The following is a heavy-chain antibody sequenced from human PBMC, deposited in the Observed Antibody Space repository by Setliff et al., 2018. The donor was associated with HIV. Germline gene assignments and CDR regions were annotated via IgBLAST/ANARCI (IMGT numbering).Heavy chain of an antibody. Sequence: PSETLSLTCAVSGGSISSSNYYWVWIRQPPGKELEWIGSFYYSGSTYYNPSLKSRVTISLDTSKNQFSLKVGSVTAEDTAVYYCANMQWASNAWYSFDYWGQGALVTVSS. J-gene: IGHJ4*02. CDR2: FYYSGST. CDR3: ANMQWASNAWYSFDY. D-gene: IGHD6-19*01. V-gene: IGHV4-39*07. CDR1: GGSISSSNYY.